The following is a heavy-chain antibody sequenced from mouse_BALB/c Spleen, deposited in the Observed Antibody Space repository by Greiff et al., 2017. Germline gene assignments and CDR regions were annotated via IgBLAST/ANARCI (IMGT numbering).Heavy chain of an antibody. J-gene: IGHJ1*01. V-gene: IGHV5-15*02. Sequence: EVKLVESGGGLVQPGGSRKLSCAASGFTFSDYGMAWVRQAPGKGPEWVAFISNLAYSIYYADTVTGRFTISRENAKNTLYLEMSSLRSEDTAMYYCAKVSTMSTTDGSYWYFDVWGAGTTVTVSS. CDR1: GFTFSDYG. CDR2: ISNLAYSI. D-gene: IGHD2-4*01. CDR3: AKVSTMSTTDGSYWYFDV.